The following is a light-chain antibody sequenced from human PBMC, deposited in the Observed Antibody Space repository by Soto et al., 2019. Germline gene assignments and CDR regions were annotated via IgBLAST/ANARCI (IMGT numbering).Light chain of an antibody. CDR3: QQYYNTPLT. Sequence: DIVMTQSPDSLAVSLGERATINCKSSQGVLYSSNNKNYLAWYQQKPGQPPKLLINWASTRESGVPDRFSGSGSGTDFTLTISSLQAEDVAVYYCQQYYNTPLTFGGGTEVEIK. V-gene: IGKV4-1*01. J-gene: IGKJ4*01. CDR1: QGVLYSSNNKNY. CDR2: WAS.